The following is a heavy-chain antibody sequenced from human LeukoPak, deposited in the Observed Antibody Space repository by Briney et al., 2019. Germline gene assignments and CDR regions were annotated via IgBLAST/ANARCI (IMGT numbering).Heavy chain of an antibody. CDR1: GFTFSSYA. D-gene: IGHD3-22*01. J-gene: IGHJ4*02. CDR2: ISYDGSNK. V-gene: IGHV3-30-3*01. CDR3: ARDLTYHYESSGYYGGDH. Sequence: SRGSLRLSCAASGFTFSSYAMHWVRQAPGKGLEWVAVISYDGSNKYYADSVKGRFTISRDNSKNTLYLQMNSLRAEDTAVYYCARDLTYHYESSGYYGGDHWGQGTLVTVSS.